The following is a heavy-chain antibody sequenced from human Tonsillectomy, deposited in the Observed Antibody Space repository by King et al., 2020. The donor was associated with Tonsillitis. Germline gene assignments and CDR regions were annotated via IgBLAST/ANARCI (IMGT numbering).Heavy chain of an antibody. D-gene: IGHD6-13*01. Sequence: VQLEQSGAEVKKPGASVKVSCKASGYAFTSLHINWVRQAAGQGLEWMGWMDPNTGDTGYAQKFQDRVTMTRDTSVSTAYMELSSLRSEDTAVYYCARGVAAGVDIWGQGTMVTVSS. V-gene: IGHV1-8*01. CDR3: ARGVAAGVDI. CDR1: GYAFTSLH. J-gene: IGHJ3*02. CDR2: MDPNTGDT.